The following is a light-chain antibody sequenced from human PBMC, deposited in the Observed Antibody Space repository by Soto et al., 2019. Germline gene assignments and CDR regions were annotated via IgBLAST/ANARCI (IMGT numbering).Light chain of an antibody. CDR2: DAS. J-gene: IGKJ4*01. V-gene: IGKV3D-15*01. CDR3: QQYIRWPLT. CDR1: QDASSK. Sequence: EVVVTQSPATLSVSPGERVSLSCRTSQDASSKLAWYQQKPGEPTSLLIYDASTRATGTPARFSGSGSGTEFTLAVSSLQSEDYALYFCQQYIRWPLTFGGGTKVDIK.